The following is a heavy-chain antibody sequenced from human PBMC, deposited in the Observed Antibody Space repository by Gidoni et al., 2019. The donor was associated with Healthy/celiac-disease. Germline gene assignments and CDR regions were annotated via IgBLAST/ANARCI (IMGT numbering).Heavy chain of an antibody. J-gene: IGHJ4*02. CDR3: ARVPWVAAAGTAGLDY. V-gene: IGHV3-72*01. CDR1: GFTFSDHY. CDR2: TRNKANSYTT. Sequence: EVQLVESGGGLVQPGGSLRLSCAASGFTFSDHYMDWVRQAPGKGLEWVGRTRNKANSYTTEYAASVKGRFTISRDDSKNSLYLQMNSLKTEDTAVYYCARVPWVAAAGTAGLDYWGQGTLVTVSS. D-gene: IGHD6-13*01.